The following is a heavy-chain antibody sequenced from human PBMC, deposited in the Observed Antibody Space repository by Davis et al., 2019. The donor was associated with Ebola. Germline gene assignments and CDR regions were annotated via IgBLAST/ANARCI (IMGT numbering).Heavy chain of an antibody. V-gene: IGHV4-34*01. J-gene: IGHJ5*02. D-gene: IGHD3-3*01. CDR2: INHRGGT. CDR3: ARANQLEWLLFLSQDWFDP. CDR1: GGSFNGYH. Sequence: SETLSLTCAVYGGSFNGYHWSWIRQPPGKGLEWIGEINHRGGTNYKPSLKSRVSISVDTSKNQFSLKLKSVTAADTAVYYCARANQLEWLLFLSQDWFDPWGQGTLVTVSS.